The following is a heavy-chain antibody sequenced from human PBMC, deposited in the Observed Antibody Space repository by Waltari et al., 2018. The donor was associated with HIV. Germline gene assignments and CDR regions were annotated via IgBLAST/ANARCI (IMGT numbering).Heavy chain of an antibody. J-gene: IGHJ4*02. D-gene: IGHD3-10*01. Sequence: EVRLVESGGGWVKPGGSLTLTCETCGFTFSFFWLSGVRQAPGKGLEWVANINQAGTERHYVDSVRGRFTISRDNGKRSSFLQMNSLSVEDTAVYYCATTHGSGDFDNDFDYWGQGTLV. CDR2: INQAGTER. V-gene: IGHV3-7*01. CDR3: ATTHGSGDFDNDFDY. CDR1: GFTFSFFW.